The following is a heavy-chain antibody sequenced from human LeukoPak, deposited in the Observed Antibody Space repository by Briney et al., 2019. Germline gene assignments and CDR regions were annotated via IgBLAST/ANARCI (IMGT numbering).Heavy chain of an antibody. J-gene: IGHJ3*02. Sequence: GGSLRLSCAASGFTFSSYEMNWVRQAPGKGLEWVSYISSSGSTIYYADSVKGRFTISRDNAKNSLYLQMNSLRAEDTAVYYCACGAAKSLGAFDIWGQGTMVTVSS. CDR3: ACGAAKSLGAFDI. V-gene: IGHV3-48*03. D-gene: IGHD6-13*01. CDR2: ISSSGSTI. CDR1: GFTFSSYE.